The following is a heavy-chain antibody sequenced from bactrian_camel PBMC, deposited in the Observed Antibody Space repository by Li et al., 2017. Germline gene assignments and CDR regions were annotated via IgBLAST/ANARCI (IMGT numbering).Heavy chain of an antibody. J-gene: IGHJ4*01. Sequence: HVQLVESGGDSVQPGGSLRLSCVASGFPFSANHMSWVRQPPGKKLEWVSSITASGTTSYSNSVRGRFTIPRDSAKNTLYLQLDSLSTEDTATYCCAKGRPRLGLVAADLDRGQGTQVTVS. D-gene: IGHD7*01. CDR2: ITASGTT. V-gene: IGHV3S1*01. CDR1: GFPFSANH. CDR3: AKGRPRLGLVAADLD.